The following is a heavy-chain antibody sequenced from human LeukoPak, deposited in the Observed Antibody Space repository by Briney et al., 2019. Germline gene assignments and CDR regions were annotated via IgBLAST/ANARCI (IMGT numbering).Heavy chain of an antibody. CDR2: INTDGSST. V-gene: IGHV3-74*03. Sequence: GGSLRLSCAASGFTFSSHWMHWVRQAPGKGLVWVSRINTDGSSTTYADSVKGRFTISRDNAKNTVYLQMNSLRAEDTAVYYCARAGYSSSWLESWGRGTLVTVSS. CDR3: ARAGYSSSWLES. J-gene: IGHJ4*02. CDR1: GFTFSSHW. D-gene: IGHD6-13*01.